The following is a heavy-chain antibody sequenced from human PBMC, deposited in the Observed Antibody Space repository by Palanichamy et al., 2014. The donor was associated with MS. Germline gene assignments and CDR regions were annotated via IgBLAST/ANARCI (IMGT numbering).Heavy chain of an antibody. D-gene: IGHD5-18*01. CDR2: SNQSGST. V-gene: IGHV4-34*01. J-gene: IGHJ4*02. Sequence: QVQLQQGGTELLKPLETLSLTCAVYGGSISGYYWSWIRQSPEKGLECIGDSNQSGSTNYNPSLKSRATISVDTSKNLVSLKLTSVTAADTAIYYCARTRGNSYGHRPNFEYWGQGTLVTVSS. CDR3: ARTRGNSYGHRPNFEY. CDR1: GGSISGYY.